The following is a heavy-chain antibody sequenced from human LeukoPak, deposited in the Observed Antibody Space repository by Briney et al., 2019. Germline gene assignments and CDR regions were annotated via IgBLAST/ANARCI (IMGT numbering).Heavy chain of an antibody. J-gene: IGHJ4*02. CDR3: AKGRAYYYDSSRRSKSFDY. CDR2: IYSGGST. CDR1: GFTVSSNY. Sequence: GGSLRLSCAASGFTVSSNYMSWVRQAPGKGLEWVSVIYSGGSTYYADSVKGRFTISRDNSKNTLYLQMNSLRAEDTAVYYCAKGRAYYYDSSRRSKSFDYWGQGTLVTVSS. D-gene: IGHD3-22*01. V-gene: IGHV3-53*05.